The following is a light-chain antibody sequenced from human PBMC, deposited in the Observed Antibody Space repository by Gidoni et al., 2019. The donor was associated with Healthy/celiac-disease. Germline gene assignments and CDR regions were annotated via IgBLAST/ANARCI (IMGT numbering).Light chain of an antibody. CDR2: GAS. J-gene: IGKJ5*01. V-gene: IGKV3-20*01. CDR1: QSVSRSY. Sequence: ELVLPQSPGTLSLSPGERATLSCRARQSVSRSYLAWYQQKPGQAPRLLIYGASSRATGIPDRFSGSGSGTDFTLTISRLEPEDFAVYYCQQYGSSPPITFGQGTRLEIK. CDR3: QQYGSSPPIT.